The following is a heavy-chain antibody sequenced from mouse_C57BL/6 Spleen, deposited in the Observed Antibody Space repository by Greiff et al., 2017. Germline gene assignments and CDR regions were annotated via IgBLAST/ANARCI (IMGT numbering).Heavy chain of an antibody. J-gene: IGHJ3*01. Sequence: EVQRVESGGGLVKPGGSLKLSCAASGFTFRDYGMHWVRQAPEKGLEWVAYISSGSSTIYYADTVKGRFTISRDNAKNTLFLQMTSLRSEDTAMYYCARGGNYAFAYWGQGTLVTVSA. D-gene: IGHD2-1*01. CDR1: GFTFRDYG. V-gene: IGHV5-17*01. CDR2: ISSGSSTI. CDR3: ARGGNYAFAY.